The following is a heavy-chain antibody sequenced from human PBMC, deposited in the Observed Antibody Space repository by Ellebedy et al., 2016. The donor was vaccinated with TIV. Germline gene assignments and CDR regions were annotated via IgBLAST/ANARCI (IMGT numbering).Heavy chain of an antibody. CDR2: IYSGGTT. CDR1: GFIVSDNY. CDR3: ARVATDGRYFYYGLDV. D-gene: IGHD3-9*01. J-gene: IGHJ6*02. V-gene: IGHV3-53*01. Sequence: GESLKISCAASGFIVSDNYMTWVRQAQGKGLEWVSVIYSGGTTYYADSVRGRFTLSRDNSKNIVYLQMDTLGAEDTAVYYCARVATDGRYFYYGLDVWGRGTTVSVSS.